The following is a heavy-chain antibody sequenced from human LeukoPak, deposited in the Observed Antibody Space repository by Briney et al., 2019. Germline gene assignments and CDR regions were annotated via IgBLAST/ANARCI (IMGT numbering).Heavy chain of an antibody. Sequence: ASVKVSCKASGYTFTSYYMHWVRQAPGQGLEWMGIINPSGGSTSYAQKFQERVTITRDMSTSTAYMELSSLRSEDTAVYYCAADGSGYYYMDVWGKGTTVTISS. CDR3: AADGSGYYYMDV. CDR1: GYTFTSYY. J-gene: IGHJ6*03. CDR2: INPSGGST. V-gene: IGHV1-46*01.